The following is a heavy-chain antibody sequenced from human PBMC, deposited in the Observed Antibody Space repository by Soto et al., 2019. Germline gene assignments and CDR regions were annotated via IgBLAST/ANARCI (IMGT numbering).Heavy chain of an antibody. V-gene: IGHV3-30*18. CDR1: GFTFSSYG. J-gene: IGHJ4*02. CDR2: ISYDGRDK. Sequence: GGSLRLSCAASGFTFSSYGMHWVRQAPGKGLEWVAVISYDGRDKYYVESVRGRFTISRDNAKNTVSLQMNSLRDEDTAFYYCAKDLAYYYDTAGSFSGLGSWGQGVLVTVSS. D-gene: IGHD3-22*01. CDR3: AKDLAYYYDTAGSFSGLGS.